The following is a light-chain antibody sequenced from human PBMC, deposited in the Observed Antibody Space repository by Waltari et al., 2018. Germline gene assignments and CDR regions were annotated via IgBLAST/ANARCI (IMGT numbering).Light chain of an antibody. CDR1: SGHSRNA. Sequence: QLVLTQSPSASASLGASVRLTCTLSSGHSRNALPWPQRQPEKGPRYLMKVNSDGSHSKGDEIPDRFSGSSSGAERYLTISSLQSEDEADYYCQTGGHGTWVFGGGTKLTVL. V-gene: IGLV4-69*01. J-gene: IGLJ3*02. CDR3: QTGGHGTWV. CDR2: VNSDGSH.